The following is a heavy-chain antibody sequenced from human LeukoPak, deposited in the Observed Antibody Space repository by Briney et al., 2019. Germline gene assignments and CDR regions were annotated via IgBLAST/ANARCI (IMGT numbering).Heavy chain of an antibody. CDR1: GFTFSSYS. J-gene: IGHJ4*02. CDR3: ARRFDN. CDR2: IDSGSNNI. Sequence: PGGSLRLSREASGFTFSSYSMNWVRQAPGKGLEWVSGIDSGSNNIHYADSVKGRFTISRDDAKNSLYLQMDSLRAEDTAVYYCARRFDNWGQGTLVTVSS. V-gene: IGHV3-48*01.